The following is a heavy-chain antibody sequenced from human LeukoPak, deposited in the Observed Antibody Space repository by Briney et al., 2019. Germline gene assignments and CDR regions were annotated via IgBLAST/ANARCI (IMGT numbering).Heavy chain of an antibody. CDR3: ARDTPTYYDFWSGYYGWGANWFDP. Sequence: SETLSLTCAVYGGSFSGYYWSWIRQPPGKGLEWIGEINHSGSTNYNPSLKSRVTISVDTSKNQFSLKLSSVTAADTAVHYCARDTPTYYDFWSGYYGWGANWFDPWGQGTLVTVSS. J-gene: IGHJ5*02. CDR1: GGSFSGYY. CDR2: INHSGST. D-gene: IGHD3-3*01. V-gene: IGHV4-34*01.